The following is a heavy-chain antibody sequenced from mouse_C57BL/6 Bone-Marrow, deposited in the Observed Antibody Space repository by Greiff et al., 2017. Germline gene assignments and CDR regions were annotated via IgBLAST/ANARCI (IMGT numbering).Heavy chain of an antibody. D-gene: IGHD2-3*01. CDR1: GFNIKDDY. Sequence: VQLQQSGAELVRPGASVKLSCTASGFNIKDDYMHWVKQRPEQGLEWIGWIDPENGDTEYASKFQGKATITADTSSNTAYLQLSSLTSEDTAVYYCTTYDGYTDYAMDYWGQGTSVTVSS. CDR3: TTYDGYTDYAMDY. CDR2: IDPENGDT. J-gene: IGHJ4*01. V-gene: IGHV14-4*01.